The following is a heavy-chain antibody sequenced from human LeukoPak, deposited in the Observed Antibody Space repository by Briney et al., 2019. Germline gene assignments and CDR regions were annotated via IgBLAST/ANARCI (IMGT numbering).Heavy chain of an antibody. Sequence: GGSLRLSCAASGFTVSSNYMSWVRQAPGKGLEWVSVIYSGGNTYYGDSVKGRFTISRDNSKNTLYLQMNSLRAEDTAVYYCARALSAMVADNWGQGTLVTVSS. J-gene: IGHJ4*02. CDR1: GFTVSSNY. CDR3: ARALSAMVADN. D-gene: IGHD5-18*01. V-gene: IGHV3-66*01. CDR2: IYSGGNT.